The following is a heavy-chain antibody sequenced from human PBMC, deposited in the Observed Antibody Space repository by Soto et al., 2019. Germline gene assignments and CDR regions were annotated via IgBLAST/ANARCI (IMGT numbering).Heavy chain of an antibody. J-gene: IGHJ6*01. Sequence: SETLSLTCAVYGGSFSDYSWTWIRQPPGKGLEWIGEINHSGSTNYNPSLKSRVTISVDTSKNQFSLKLSSVTAADTAVYYCARVCGGDCHYGMEVWGQGTTVTVSS. CDR2: INHSGST. V-gene: IGHV4-34*01. CDR3: ARVCGGDCHYGMEV. CDR1: GGSFSDYS. D-gene: IGHD2-21*02.